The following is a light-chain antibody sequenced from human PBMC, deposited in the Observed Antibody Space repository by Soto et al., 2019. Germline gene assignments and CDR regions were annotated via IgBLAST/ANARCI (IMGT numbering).Light chain of an antibody. CDR2: GAS. Sequence: EIVLTQSPGTLSLSPGERATLSCRASQNVGGYLAWYQQKPGQAPRLLISGASTGATGIPARFSGSGSGTEFTLTISSLQSEDCAIYYCQQYHTWPITFGGGTKVDIK. CDR3: QQYHTWPIT. J-gene: IGKJ4*01. CDR1: QNVGGY. V-gene: IGKV3-15*01.